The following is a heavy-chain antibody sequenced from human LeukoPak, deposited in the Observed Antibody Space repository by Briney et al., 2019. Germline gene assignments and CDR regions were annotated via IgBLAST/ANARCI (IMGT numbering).Heavy chain of an antibody. J-gene: IGHJ6*02. CDR3: ESKYCSSNSCYGRAYYYYGMDV. D-gene: IGHD2-2*01. Sequence: PSETLSLTCTVSGGSISRNSYSWVWMPQRPGKGWDWIGNFYCSGSSYYNPSRKSRVTISVDTCRNQFSLRLSSVTDADTAVYYCESKYCSSNSCYGRAYYYYGMDVWGQGTTVAVSS. V-gene: IGHV4-39*01. CDR1: GGSISRNSYS. CDR2: FYCSGSS.